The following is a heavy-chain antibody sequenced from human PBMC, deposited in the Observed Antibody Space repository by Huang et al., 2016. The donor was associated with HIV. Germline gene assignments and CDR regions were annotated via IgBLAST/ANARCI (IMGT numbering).Heavy chain of an antibody. CDR3: ARLPGSITMIRGVITDPY. Sequence: QLQLQESGPGLVKPSETLSLTCTVSGGSIRSDNYSWGWIRQPPGKGREWSVSIYYSGSTNHNPTLKRRVTITVDTSKNHFSLRLRSVTAADTAVYYCARLPGSITMIRGVITDPYWGQGTLVTVSS. CDR1: GGSIRSDNYS. J-gene: IGHJ4*02. D-gene: IGHD3-10*01. V-gene: IGHV4-39*02. CDR2: IYYSGST.